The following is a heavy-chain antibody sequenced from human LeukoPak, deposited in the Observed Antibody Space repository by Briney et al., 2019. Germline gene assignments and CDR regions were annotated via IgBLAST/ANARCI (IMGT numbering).Heavy chain of an antibody. CDR2: IYSGGST. CDR3: ARDLLGGGLFDY. D-gene: IGHD3-16*01. V-gene: IGHV3-66*01. Sequence: GGSLRLSCAASEFSVGSNYMTWVRQAPGKGLEWVSLIYSGGSTYYADSVKGRFTITRDNAKNSLYLQMNSLRAEDTAVYYCARDLLGGGLFDYWGQGTLVTVSS. J-gene: IGHJ4*02. CDR1: EFSVGSNY.